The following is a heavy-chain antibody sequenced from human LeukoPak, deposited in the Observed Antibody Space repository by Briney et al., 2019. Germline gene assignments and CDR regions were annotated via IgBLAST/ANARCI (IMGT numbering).Heavy chain of an antibody. CDR3: ATNDYTQNRGYCVDY. J-gene: IGHJ4*02. Sequence: GCSLRLSCAASGFTLSSYSMNWVRQAPGKGLEWVSSISNDNTYIYYSDSVKGRFTISRDNSKSSLYLQMNDLRAEDTAVYYCATNDYTQNRGYCVDYWGQGTLVTVSS. D-gene: IGHD4-11*01. CDR1: GFTLSSYS. CDR2: ISNDNTYI. V-gene: IGHV3-21*01.